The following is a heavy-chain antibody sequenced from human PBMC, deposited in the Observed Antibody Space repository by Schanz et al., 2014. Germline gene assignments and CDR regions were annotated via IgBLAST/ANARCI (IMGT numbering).Heavy chain of an antibody. CDR2: MNESHSTI. J-gene: IGHJ4*02. CDR1: GFTLSNYA. D-gene: IGHD5-12*01. CDR3: ARKVVATIGGYYDN. V-gene: IGHV3-23*01. Sequence: EMQLLESGGGLAQPGGSLRLSCAASGFTLSNYAMGWVRQARGKGLEWVSAMNESHSTIYYADSVRGRFTIARDNAENTLFLQMNSLRAEDTAVYYCARKVVATIGGYYDNWGQGTLVTVSS.